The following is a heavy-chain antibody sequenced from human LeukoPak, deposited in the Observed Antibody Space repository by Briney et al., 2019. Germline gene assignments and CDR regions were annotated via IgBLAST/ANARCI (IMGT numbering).Heavy chain of an antibody. CDR1: GYTFSNYG. Sequence: AVSVKVSCKASGYTFSNYGISWVRQAPGQGLEWMGWISAFNGKTNYAQKLQGRVTMTTDTSTSTAYMELRSLRSDDTAVFYCARDSGNYQFDYWGQGTLVTVSS. CDR2: ISAFNGKT. V-gene: IGHV1-18*01. D-gene: IGHD1-26*01. J-gene: IGHJ4*02. CDR3: ARDSGNYQFDY.